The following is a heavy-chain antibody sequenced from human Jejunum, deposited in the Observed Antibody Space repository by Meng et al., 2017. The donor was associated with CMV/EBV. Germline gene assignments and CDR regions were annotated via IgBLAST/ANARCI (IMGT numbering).Heavy chain of an antibody. J-gene: IGHJ4*02. V-gene: IGHV1-18*01. CDR3: ARFYCSSTSCPHVLFDY. CDR2: ISAYNGNT. D-gene: IGHD2-2*01. CDR1: VFIFTSYA. Sequence: QVQLVPSGAEVKKPGASVKVSCEASVFIFTSYAISWVRQAPGQGLQYMGWISAYNGNTNYAQELQGRVTMTTDTSTSTAYMELRSLRFDDTAVYYCARFYCSSTSCPHVLFDYWGQGTLVTVFS.